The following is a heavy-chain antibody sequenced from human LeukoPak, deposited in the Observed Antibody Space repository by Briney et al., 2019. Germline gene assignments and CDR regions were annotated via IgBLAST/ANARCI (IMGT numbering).Heavy chain of an antibody. CDR2: INPNSGGT. J-gene: IGHJ4*02. CDR3: AREAQPTSIGYYHDY. D-gene: IGHD3-22*01. CDR1: EYTFTGYS. Sequence: GASVKVSCTASEYTFTGYSLHWVRQAPGQGLEWMGWINPNSGGTSYAQKFQGRVTMTRDTSISTGYMELNRLRSDDTAVYYCAREAQPTSIGYYHDYWGQGTLVTVSS. V-gene: IGHV1-2*02.